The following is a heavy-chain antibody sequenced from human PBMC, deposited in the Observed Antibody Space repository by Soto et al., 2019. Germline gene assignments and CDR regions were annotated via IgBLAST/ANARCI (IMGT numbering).Heavy chain of an antibody. J-gene: IGHJ6*02. CDR2: ISYDGSNQ. D-gene: IGHD3-3*01. CDR1: GFTFSTYG. Sequence: QVQLVESGGGLVQPGRSLKLSCAASGFTFSTYGMHWVRQSPGKGLEWVAVISYDGSNQYYRDSVRDSFTISRDNSRNTVYLQINSLREEDTDVYYCAKDEGRFLKYYFNFGVDAWGRGTTVTVS. V-gene: IGHV3-30*18. CDR3: AKDEGRFLKYYFNFGVDA.